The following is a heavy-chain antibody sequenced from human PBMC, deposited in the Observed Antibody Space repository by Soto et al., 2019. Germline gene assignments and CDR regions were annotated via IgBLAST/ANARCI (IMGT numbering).Heavy chain of an antibody. V-gene: IGHV4-30-2*01. CDR2: IYHSGST. J-gene: IGHJ5*02. CDR3: ARDQLEGNWFDP. CDR1: GGSISSGGYS. D-gene: IGHD1-1*01. Sequence: QLQLQESGSGLVRPSQTLSLTCAVSGGSISSGGYSWNWIRQPPGKGLAWIGYIYHSGSTLYNPSLKSQVTISVDKAKNQFSLKLSSVTAADTAVYYCARDQLEGNWFDPCGQGTLVTVSS.